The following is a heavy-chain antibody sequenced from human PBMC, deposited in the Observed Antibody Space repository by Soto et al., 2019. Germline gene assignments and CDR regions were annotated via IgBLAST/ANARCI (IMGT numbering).Heavy chain of an antibody. J-gene: IGHJ4*02. V-gene: IGHV1-69*13. CDR3: ARDPTPVVTYNFDY. D-gene: IGHD2-15*01. CDR1: GGTFSSYS. Sequence: SVKVSCKASGGTFSSYSISWVRQAPGQGLEWMGGIIPIFGTANYAQKFQGRVTITADESTSTAYMELSSLRSEDTAVYYCARDPTPVVTYNFDYWGQGTLVTVSS. CDR2: IIPIFGTA.